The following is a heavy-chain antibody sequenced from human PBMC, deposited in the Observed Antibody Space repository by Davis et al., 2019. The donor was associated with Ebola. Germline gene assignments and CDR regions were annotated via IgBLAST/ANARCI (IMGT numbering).Heavy chain of an antibody. D-gene: IGHD3-22*01. Sequence: SETLSLTCAVYGGSFSGYYWSWIRQPPGKGLEWIGEINHSGSTNYNPSLKSRVTISVDTSKNQFSLKLSSVTAADTAVYYCARGPTVVVMGLYYYYGMDVWGQGTTVTVSS. CDR3: ARGPTVVVMGLYYYYGMDV. CDR1: GGSFSGYY. J-gene: IGHJ6*02. CDR2: INHSGST. V-gene: IGHV4-34*01.